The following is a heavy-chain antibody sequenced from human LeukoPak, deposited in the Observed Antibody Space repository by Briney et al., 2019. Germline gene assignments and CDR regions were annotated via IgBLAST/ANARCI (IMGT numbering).Heavy chain of an antibody. D-gene: IGHD3-10*01. CDR1: GFSFRSHW. J-gene: IGHJ4*02. CDR2: TDSDGSDI. Sequence: QSGGSLRLSCAASGFSFRSHWMHWVRQAPAKGLVWVSRTDSDGSDISYADSVKGRFTISRDNSKNTLYLQMNSLRAEDTAVYYCARDRAGTFDYWGQGTLVTVSS. V-gene: IGHV3-74*01. CDR3: ARDRAGTFDY.